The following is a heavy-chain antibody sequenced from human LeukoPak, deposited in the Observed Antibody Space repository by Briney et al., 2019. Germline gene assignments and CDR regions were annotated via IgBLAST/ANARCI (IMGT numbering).Heavy chain of an antibody. CDR2: INPNSGGT. CDR1: GYTFTGYY. CDR3: ARVAVAARPYDY. J-gene: IGHJ4*02. D-gene: IGHD6-6*01. V-gene: IGHV1-2*06. Sequence: ASVKVSCKASGYTFTGYYMHWVRQAPGQGLEWMGRINPNSGGTNYAQKFQGRVTMTRDTSISTAYMELSRLRSDDTAVYCCARVAVAARPYDYWGQGTLVTVSS.